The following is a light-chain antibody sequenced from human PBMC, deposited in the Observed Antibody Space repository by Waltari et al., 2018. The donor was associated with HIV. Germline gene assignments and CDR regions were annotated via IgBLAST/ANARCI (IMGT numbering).Light chain of an antibody. CDR2: EVS. CDR3: CSYAASSTSPMV. J-gene: IGLJ1*01. CDR1: SSDIGIYNV. V-gene: IGLV2-23*02. Sequence: QSALTQPASVSGSPGQSITLSCTGTSSDIGIYNVVSWYQQHPNIAPKLLIYEVSKRPSGVSARVSASKSGNTASLTIAGLQADDEADYYCCSYAASSTSPMVFGTGTKVTVL.